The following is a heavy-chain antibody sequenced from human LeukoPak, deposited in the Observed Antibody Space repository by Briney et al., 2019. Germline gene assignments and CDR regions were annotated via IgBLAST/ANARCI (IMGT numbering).Heavy chain of an antibody. CDR2: ISYSGST. CDR3: ARHRLDYGAPFDP. CDR1: GGSISSSSYC. D-gene: IGHD4/OR15-4a*01. V-gene: IGHV4-39*01. Sequence: PSETLSLTCTVSGGSISSSSYCWGWIRQPPGKGLEWIGSISYSGSTYYNPSLKSRVTISIDTSKNQFSLKLSSVTAADTAVYYCARHRLDYGAPFDPWGQGTLVTVSS. J-gene: IGHJ5*02.